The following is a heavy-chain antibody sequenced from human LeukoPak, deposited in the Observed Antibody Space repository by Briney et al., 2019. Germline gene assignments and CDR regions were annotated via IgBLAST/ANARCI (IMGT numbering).Heavy chain of an antibody. D-gene: IGHD3-9*01. CDR2: IYYSGST. CDR3: ARDNDILTGWTGGFDP. J-gene: IGHJ5*02. V-gene: IGHV4-39*07. CDR1: GGSISSSSYY. Sequence: PSETLSLTCTVSGGSISSSSYYWGWIRQPPGKGLEWIGSIYYSGSTYYNPSLKSRVTISVDTSKNQFSLKLSSVTAADTAVYYCARDNDILTGWTGGFDPWGQGTLVTVSS.